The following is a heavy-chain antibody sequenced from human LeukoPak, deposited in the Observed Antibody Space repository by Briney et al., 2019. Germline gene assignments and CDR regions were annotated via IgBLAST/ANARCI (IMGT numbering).Heavy chain of an antibody. Sequence: PGGPLRLSCAASGYTFSRHGIHWVRQAPGKGLEWVAVVWYDGRNRDYADSVKGRFTISKDNSNNMVFLQMDRLRAEDTAVYYCARLWGGNGYSGGSLNLWGQGTLVTVSS. D-gene: IGHD3-16*01. V-gene: IGHV3-33*01. CDR1: GYTFSRHG. CDR2: VWYDGRNR. CDR3: ARLWGGNGYSGGSLNL. J-gene: IGHJ5*02.